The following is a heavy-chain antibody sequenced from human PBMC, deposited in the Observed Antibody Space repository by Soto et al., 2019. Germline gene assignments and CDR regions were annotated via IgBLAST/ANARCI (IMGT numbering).Heavy chain of an antibody. J-gene: IGHJ4*02. D-gene: IGHD3-16*01. CDR2: IYYSGPT. CDR3: ARSVTLGGGMYHFDS. CDR1: RGSISGYY. Sequence: QVQLQESGPGLVKPSETLSLTCTVSRGSISGYYWSWIRQPPGKGLEWIGYIYYSGPTNYNPSLKSRVTILVDTSNNQFSLKLKSVTAADTAVYYCARSVTLGGGMYHFDSWGQGTSVTVSS. V-gene: IGHV4-59*08.